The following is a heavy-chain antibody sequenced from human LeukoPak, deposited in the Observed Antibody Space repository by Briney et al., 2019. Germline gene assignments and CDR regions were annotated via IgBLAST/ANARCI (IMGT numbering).Heavy chain of an antibody. CDR3: ARDVEMATIDAFDI. V-gene: IGHV1-69*04. D-gene: IGHD5-24*01. CDR1: GGTFSSYA. CDR2: IIPILGIA. Sequence: SVKVSCKASGGTFSSYAISWVRQAPGQGLEWMGRIIPILGIANYAQKFQGRVTITADKSTSTAYMELSSLRSEDTAVYYCARDVEMATIDAFDIWGQGTMVTVSS. J-gene: IGHJ3*02.